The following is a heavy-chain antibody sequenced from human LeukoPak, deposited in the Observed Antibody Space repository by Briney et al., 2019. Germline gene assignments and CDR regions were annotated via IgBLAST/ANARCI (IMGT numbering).Heavy chain of an antibody. CDR1: GFTFSSYA. D-gene: IGHD3-22*01. J-gene: IGHJ4*02. V-gene: IGHV3-23*01. CDR2: ISGSGGST. Sequence: PGGSLRLSCAASGFTFSSYAMSWVRQAPGKGLEWVSAISGSGGSTYYADSVKGRFTISRDNSKNTLYPQMNSLRAEDTAVYYCAKDLYYYDSSGYLDYFDYWGQGTLVTVSS. CDR3: AKDLYYYDSSGYLDYFDY.